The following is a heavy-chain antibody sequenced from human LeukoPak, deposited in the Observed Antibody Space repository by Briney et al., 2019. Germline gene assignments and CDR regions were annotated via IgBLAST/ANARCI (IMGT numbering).Heavy chain of an antibody. CDR1: GGTFSSYA. CDR3: ARGYCSGGSCYWFDP. Sequence: GASVKVSCKASGGTFSSYAISWVRQAPGQGREWMGGIIPIFGTANYAQKFQGRVTITTDESTSTAYMELSSLRSEDTAVYYCARGYCSGGSCYWFDPWGQGTLVTVSS. CDR2: IIPIFGTA. D-gene: IGHD2-15*01. J-gene: IGHJ5*02. V-gene: IGHV1-69*05.